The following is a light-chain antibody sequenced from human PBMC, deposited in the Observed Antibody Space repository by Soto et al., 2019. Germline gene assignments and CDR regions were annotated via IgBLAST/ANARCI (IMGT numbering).Light chain of an antibody. CDR2: AAS. J-gene: IGKJ1*01. CDR3: QQYHSYST. V-gene: IGKV1-5*03. Sequence: DIQMTQSPSTLSASVGDRVTITCRASQTINTWLSWHQQKPGKAPKLLIYAASTLQSGVPLRFSGTGSGTEFTLTISSLQPDYFATYYCQQYHSYSTFGQGTKV. CDR1: QTINTW.